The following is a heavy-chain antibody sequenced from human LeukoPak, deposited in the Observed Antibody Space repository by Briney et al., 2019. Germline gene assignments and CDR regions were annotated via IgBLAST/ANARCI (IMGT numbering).Heavy chain of an antibody. CDR3: AKGIDY. V-gene: IGHV3-23*01. CDR1: GFSFSSYG. J-gene: IGHJ4*02. Sequence: GGTLRLSCAASGFSFSSYGMSWFRQAPGKGLEWVSGISGSGGDTYYADSVKGRVTISRDNSKNTLYLQMNSLRAGETALYSCAKGIDYWGKGTLVTVSS. CDR2: ISGSGGDT.